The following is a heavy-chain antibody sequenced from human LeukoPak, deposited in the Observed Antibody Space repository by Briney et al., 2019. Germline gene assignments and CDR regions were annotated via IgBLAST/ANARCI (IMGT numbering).Heavy chain of an antibody. CDR3: ARPGLAVAGYYYMHV. D-gene: IGHD6-19*01. J-gene: IGHJ6*03. V-gene: IGHV5-51*01. Sequence: GESLKISCKGSGYSFTSYWIGWVRQMPGKGLEWMGIIYPGDSDTRYSPSFQGQVTISADKSISTAYLQWSSLKASDTAMYYCARPGLAVAGYYYMHVWGKGTTVTVSS. CDR2: IYPGDSDT. CDR1: GYSFTSYW.